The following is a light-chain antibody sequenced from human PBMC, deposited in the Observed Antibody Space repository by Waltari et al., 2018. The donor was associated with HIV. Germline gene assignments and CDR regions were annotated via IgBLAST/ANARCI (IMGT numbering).Light chain of an antibody. J-gene: IGKJ3*01. CDR1: QSLLHSNGYNY. CDR3: MQARQTLFT. V-gene: IGKV2-28*01. CDR2: LGS. Sequence: DIVMTQSPLSLSVTPGQPASISCRSSQSLLHSNGYNYLDWYLQKPGQSPQLLIYLGSNRASGVPDRFSGSGSGTDFTLKISRVEVEDVGVYYCMQARQTLFTFGPGTKVDIK.